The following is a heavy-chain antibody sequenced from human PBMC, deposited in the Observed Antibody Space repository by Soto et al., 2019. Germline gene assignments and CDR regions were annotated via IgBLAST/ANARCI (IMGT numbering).Heavy chain of an antibody. J-gene: IGHJ4*02. CDR1: GFTFSNSA. CDR2: ISSSGGRT. V-gene: IGHV3-23*01. CDR3: AKVQEFCGFNCYIVDS. Sequence: PGGSLRLSCAASGFTFSNSAMSWVRHVPGKGLEWAAGISSSGGRTNYADSVKGRFTISRDNSKDTLYLQMNSLRAEDTALYYCAKVQEFCGFNCYIVDSWGQGVLVTVSS. D-gene: IGHD2-21*02.